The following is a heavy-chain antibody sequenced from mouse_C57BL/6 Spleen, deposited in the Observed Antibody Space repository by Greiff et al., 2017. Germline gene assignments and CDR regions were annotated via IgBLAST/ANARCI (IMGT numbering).Heavy chain of an antibody. V-gene: IGHV1-50*01. Sequence: VKLQQPGAELVKPGASVKLSCKASGYTFTSYWMQWVKQRPGQGLEWIGEIDPSDSYTNYNQKFKGKATLTVDTSSSTAYMQLSSLTSEDSAVYYCARGGREAMDYWGQGTSVTVSS. CDR3: ARGGREAMDY. J-gene: IGHJ4*01. CDR1: GYTFTSYW. CDR2: IDPSDSYT.